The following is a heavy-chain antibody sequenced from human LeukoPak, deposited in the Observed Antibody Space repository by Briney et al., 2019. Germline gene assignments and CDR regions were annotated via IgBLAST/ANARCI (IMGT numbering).Heavy chain of an antibody. CDR3: ARVGMATIAFFDY. V-gene: IGHV1-46*01. D-gene: IGHD5-24*01. Sequence: ASVKVSCKASGYSFTSYGISWVRQAPGQGLEWMGIINPSGGSTSYAQKFQGRVTMTRDMSTSTVYMELSSLRSEDTAVYYCARVGMATIAFFDYWGQGTLVTVSS. CDR1: GYSFTSYG. CDR2: INPSGGST. J-gene: IGHJ4*02.